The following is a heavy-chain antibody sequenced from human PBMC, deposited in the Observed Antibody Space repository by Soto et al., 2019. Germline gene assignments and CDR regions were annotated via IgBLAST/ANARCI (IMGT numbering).Heavy chain of an antibody. D-gene: IGHD4-17*01. J-gene: IGHJ5*02. Sequence: PSETLSLTCTVFGGSISSYYWSWIRQPPGKGLEWIGYIYYSGSTNYNPSLKSRVTISVDTSKNQFSLKLSSVTAADTAVYYCARDWGLRRGEGSWFDPRGQGTLVTVPS. CDR2: IYYSGST. V-gene: IGHV4-59*01. CDR3: ARDWGLRRGEGSWFDP. CDR1: GGSISSYY.